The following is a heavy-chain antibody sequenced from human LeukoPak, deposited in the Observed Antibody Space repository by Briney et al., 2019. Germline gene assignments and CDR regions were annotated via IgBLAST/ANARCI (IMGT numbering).Heavy chain of an antibody. V-gene: IGHV3-23*01. CDR2: ISGSGSTT. D-gene: IGHD2-15*01. Sequence: GGSLRLSCEASGFTFSNYAMSWVRQAPGKGLERVSAISGSGSTTYYADSVKGRFTISRDNSKNTLFLQMNSLTAEDTAIYSCARPRLEYCSGGSCFDAFDIWGQGTMVTVSS. CDR1: GFTFSNYA. CDR3: ARPRLEYCSGGSCFDAFDI. J-gene: IGHJ3*02.